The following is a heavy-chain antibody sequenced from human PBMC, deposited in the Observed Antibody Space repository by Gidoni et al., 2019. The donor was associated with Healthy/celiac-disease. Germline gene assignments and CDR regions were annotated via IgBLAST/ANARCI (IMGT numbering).Heavy chain of an antibody. D-gene: IGHD3-22*01. Sequence: QVQLVQSGAEVKKPGASVKVSCKASGYTFTGYYMHLVRQAPGQGLEWMGWINPNSGGTNYAQKFQGRVTMTRDTSISTAYMELSRLRSDDTAVYYCARGEYYYDSSAKLLGSYYYYGMDVWGQGTTVTVSS. CDR3: ARGEYYYDSSAKLLGSYYYYGMDV. V-gene: IGHV1-2*02. J-gene: IGHJ6*02. CDR1: GYTFTGYY. CDR2: INPNSGGT.